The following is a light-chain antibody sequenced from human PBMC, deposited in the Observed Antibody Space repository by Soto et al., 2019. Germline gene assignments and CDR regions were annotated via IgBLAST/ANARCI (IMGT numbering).Light chain of an antibody. CDR1: SSDVGGYNF. CDR3: CSYAGSYTWV. J-gene: IGLJ1*01. CDR2: DVT. V-gene: IGLV2-11*01. Sequence: HSALTQPRSVSGSPGQSVTISCTGTSSDVGGYNFVSWYLQHPGKAPKLMIYDVTKRPSGVPDRFSGSKSGNTASLTISGLQAEDEADYYCCSYAGSYTWVFGNGTKVTVL.